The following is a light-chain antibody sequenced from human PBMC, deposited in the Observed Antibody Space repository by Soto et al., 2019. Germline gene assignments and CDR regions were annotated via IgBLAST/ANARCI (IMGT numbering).Light chain of an antibody. CDR3: QQYNNLPPWT. Sequence: EILMTQSPATLSVSPGERATLSCRASQNVYNNLAWYQQKPGQAPRLLMYGASTRATGIPGRFSGSGSGTEFTLTISSLRAEDFGIYFCQQYNNLPPWTFGQGTKVDIK. CDR1: QNVYNN. CDR2: GAS. V-gene: IGKV3-15*01. J-gene: IGKJ1*01.